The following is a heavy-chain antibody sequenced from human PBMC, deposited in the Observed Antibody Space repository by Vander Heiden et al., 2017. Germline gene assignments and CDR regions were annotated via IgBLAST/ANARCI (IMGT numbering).Heavy chain of an antibody. J-gene: IGHJ3*02. CDR2: IKSKAEGGAT. D-gene: IGHD1-26*01. CDR1: AFTLTTAS. V-gene: IGHV3-15*07. CDR3: TTGGSYSAFDI. Sequence: EVQLVESGGRLVKPGGPLRLPCAVPAFTLTTASMNWVRQDPGKGLEWVGRIKSKAEGGATDYAAPVKGRFTISRDDSENTVYLQMNSLKSEDTAVYYCTTGGSYSAFDIWGQGTMVTVSS.